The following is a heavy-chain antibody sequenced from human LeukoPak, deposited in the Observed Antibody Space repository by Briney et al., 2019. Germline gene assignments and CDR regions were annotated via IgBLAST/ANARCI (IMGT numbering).Heavy chain of an antibody. V-gene: IGHV4-34*01. J-gene: IGHJ4*02. Sequence: SSETLSLTCAVYGGSFSGYYWSWIRQPPGKGLEWIGEINHSGSTNYNPSLKSRVTISVDTSKNQFSLKLSSVTAADTAVYYCARSRGYRIHYFDYWGQGTLVTVSS. CDR1: GGSFSGYY. CDR3: ARSRGYRIHYFDY. CDR2: INHSGST. D-gene: IGHD5-18*01.